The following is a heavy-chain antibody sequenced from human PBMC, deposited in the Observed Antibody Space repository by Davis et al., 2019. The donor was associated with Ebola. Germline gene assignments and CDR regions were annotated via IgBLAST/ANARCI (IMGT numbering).Heavy chain of an antibody. D-gene: IGHD5-24*01. CDR1: GYTFTSFG. V-gene: IGHV1-18*01. CDR2: ISAYNGNT. J-gene: IGHJ6*04. Sequence: SVKVSCKASGYTFTSFGISWVRQAPGQGLEWMGWISAYNGNTYYAQNFLDRVTLTTDTSTSTAYMELTSLRSDDTAVYFCARDHSGYNYFYYGMDVWGKGTTVTVSS. CDR3: ARDHSGYNYFYYGMDV.